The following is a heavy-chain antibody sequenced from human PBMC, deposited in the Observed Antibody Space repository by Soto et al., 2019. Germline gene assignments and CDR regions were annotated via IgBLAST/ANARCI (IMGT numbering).Heavy chain of an antibody. CDR3: ARVDSSFHRENWFDP. D-gene: IGHD6-6*01. Sequence: SETLSLTCTVSGGSITTGGYYWSWLRHRPGKGREWIGHRYYSETTYYNPSLRSRVAMSVDTSKNQFSLKLSSVTAADTAVYYCARVDSSFHRENWFDPWGQGTLVTVSS. CDR1: GGSITTGGYY. V-gene: IGHV4-30-4*01. CDR2: RYYSETT. J-gene: IGHJ5*02.